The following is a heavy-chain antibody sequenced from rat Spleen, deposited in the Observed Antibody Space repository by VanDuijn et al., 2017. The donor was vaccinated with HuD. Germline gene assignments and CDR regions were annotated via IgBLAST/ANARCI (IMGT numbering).Heavy chain of an antibody. D-gene: IGHD1-4*01. CDR3: ATQGYPTPFAY. CDR1: GFTFSDYN. Sequence: EVQLVESGGGLVQPGRSLKLSCAASGFTFSDYNMAWVRQAPKKGLEWVATISYDGSSTHYRDSVKGRFTISRDNAKSTLYLQMDSLRSEDTATYYCATQGYPTPFAYWGQGTLVTVSS. V-gene: IGHV5-7*01. J-gene: IGHJ3*01. CDR2: ISYDGSST.